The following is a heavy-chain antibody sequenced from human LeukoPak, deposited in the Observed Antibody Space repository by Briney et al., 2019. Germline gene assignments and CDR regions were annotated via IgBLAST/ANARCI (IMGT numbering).Heavy chain of an antibody. D-gene: IGHD2-2*01. J-gene: IGHJ6*03. CDR3: ARDIVVVPAAMPGYYYYYMDV. Sequence: ASVKVSCKASGYTFTGYYMHWVRQAPGQGLEWMGWINPNSGGTNYAQKFQGRVTMTRDTSISTAYMELSRLRSDDTAVYYCARDIVVVPAAMPGYYYYYMDVWGKGTTVTVSS. V-gene: IGHV1-2*02. CDR2: INPNSGGT. CDR1: GYTFTGYY.